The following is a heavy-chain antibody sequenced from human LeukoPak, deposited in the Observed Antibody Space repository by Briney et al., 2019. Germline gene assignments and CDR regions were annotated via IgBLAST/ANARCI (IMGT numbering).Heavy chain of an antibody. D-gene: IGHD6-19*01. Sequence: GGSLRLSCEASGFAFSFSAMTWVRQAPGTGLDWVSNINANAINTYYADSVKGRFTISRDNSKSKLYLQLNSLRAEDPAVYYCARPISGGLAVTADWFDSWGQGTLVIVS. V-gene: IGHV3-23*01. CDR3: ARPISGGLAVTADWFDS. CDR1: GFAFSFSA. J-gene: IGHJ5*01. CDR2: INANAINT.